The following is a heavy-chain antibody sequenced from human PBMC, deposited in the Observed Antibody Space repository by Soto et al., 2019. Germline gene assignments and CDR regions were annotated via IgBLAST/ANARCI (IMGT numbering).Heavy chain of an antibody. CDR1: GFTFSSYE. V-gene: IGHV3-48*03. J-gene: IGHJ4*02. D-gene: IGHD2-21*02. CDR3: ARRWVVVSAPLDY. CDR2: ISSSGSTI. Sequence: EVQLVESGGGLVQPGGSLRLSCAASGFTFSSYEMNWVRQAPGKGLEWVSYISSSGSTIYYADSVKGRFTISRDNANNSLYLQMNSLRAEDTAVYYCARRWVVVSAPLDYWGQGTLVTVSS.